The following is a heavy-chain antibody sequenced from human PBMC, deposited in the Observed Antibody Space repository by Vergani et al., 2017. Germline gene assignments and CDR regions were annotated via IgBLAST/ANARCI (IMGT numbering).Heavy chain of an antibody. Sequence: QVQLVQSGAEVKKPGASVKVSCKASGDIFSGYYIHWVRQAPGQGLEWMAWINPNSGGTNYAQKFQGRVTMTRDTSISTAYMELSRLISDDTAVYYCARGYCSSTSCSEAYYYYMDVWGKGTTVTVSS. V-gene: IGHV1-2*02. J-gene: IGHJ6*03. CDR2: INPNSGGT. CDR1: GDIFSGYY. CDR3: ARGYCSSTSCSEAYYYYMDV. D-gene: IGHD2-2*01.